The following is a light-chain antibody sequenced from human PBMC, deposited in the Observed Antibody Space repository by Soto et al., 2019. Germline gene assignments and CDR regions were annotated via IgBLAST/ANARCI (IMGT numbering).Light chain of an antibody. Sequence: DIQMTQSPPSLSASVGDRVIITCRTSQSIDNYLNWYQQKPGKAPKLLIYAASTLQSGVPSRFSASGSETDFTLTISSLQPEDFATYYCQQSYTTHFTFGPGTMVDVK. CDR3: QQSYTTHFT. V-gene: IGKV1-39*01. CDR1: QSIDNY. CDR2: AAS. J-gene: IGKJ3*01.